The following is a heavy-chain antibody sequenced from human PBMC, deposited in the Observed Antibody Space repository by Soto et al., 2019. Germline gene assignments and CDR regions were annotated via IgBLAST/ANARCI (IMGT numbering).Heavy chain of an antibody. Sequence: LRLSCAASGFTFSSYGMHWVRQAPGKGLEWVAVISYDGSNKYYADSVKGRFTISRDNSKNTLYLQVNSLRAGDTAVYHCGKDRAAAGTWPFDYWGQGTLVTVSS. CDR2: ISYDGSNK. CDR1: GFTFSSYG. J-gene: IGHJ4*02. V-gene: IGHV3-30*18. D-gene: IGHD6-13*01. CDR3: GKDRAAAGTWPFDY.